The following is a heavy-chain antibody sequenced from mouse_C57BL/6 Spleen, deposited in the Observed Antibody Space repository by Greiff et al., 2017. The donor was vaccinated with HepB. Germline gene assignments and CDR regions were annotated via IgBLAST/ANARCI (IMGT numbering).Heavy chain of an antibody. CDR3: ARRLRRRDYAMDY. J-gene: IGHJ4*01. CDR1: GYTFTSYW. CDR2: IDPSDSYT. Sequence: VQLQQSGAELVMPGASVKLSCKASGYTFTSYWMHWVKQRPGQGLEWIGEIDPSDSYTNYNQKFKGKSTLTVDKSSSTAYMQLSSLTSEDSAVYYCARRLRRRDYAMDYWGQGTSVTVSS. D-gene: IGHD2-4*01. V-gene: IGHV1-69*01.